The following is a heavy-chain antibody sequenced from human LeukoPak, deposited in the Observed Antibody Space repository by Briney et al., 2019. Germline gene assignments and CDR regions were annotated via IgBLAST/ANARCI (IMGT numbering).Heavy chain of an antibody. V-gene: IGHV3-30*02. CDR2: IRYDASNK. D-gene: IGHD1-1*01. CDR1: GFTFSGFG. Sequence: PGGSLRLSCAASGFTFSGFGMHWVRQAPGKGLEWVAFIRYDASNKYYADSVKGRFTISRDNSKNTLYLQMNSLRAEDTAVYYCATDVHPGSNWFDPWGEGTLVTVSS. J-gene: IGHJ5*02. CDR3: ATDVHPGSNWFDP.